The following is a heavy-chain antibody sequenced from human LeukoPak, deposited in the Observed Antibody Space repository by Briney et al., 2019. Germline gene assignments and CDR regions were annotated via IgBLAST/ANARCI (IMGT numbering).Heavy chain of an antibody. Sequence: PGGSLRLSCAASGFTFSSYAMSWVRQAPEKGLEWVSLISGGGDITYYGDSVKGRFTISRDNSKNTLYLQMNSLRAEDTAVYYCAKGMATMNYWGQGTLVTVSS. CDR2: ISGGGDIT. V-gene: IGHV3-23*01. D-gene: IGHD5-24*01. CDR1: GFTFSSYA. CDR3: AKGMATMNY. J-gene: IGHJ4*02.